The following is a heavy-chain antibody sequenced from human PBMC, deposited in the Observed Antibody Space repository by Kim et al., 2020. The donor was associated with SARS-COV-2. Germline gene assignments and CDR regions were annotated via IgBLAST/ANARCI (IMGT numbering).Heavy chain of an antibody. CDR3: TRDIGGRYAY. D-gene: IGHD1-26*01. J-gene: IGHJ4*02. Sequence: SITNNADSVKGRFTISRDNAKNTLYLQMNSLRAEDTALYFCTRDIGGRYAYWGQGTLVTVSS. CDR2: SIT. V-gene: IGHV3-74*01.